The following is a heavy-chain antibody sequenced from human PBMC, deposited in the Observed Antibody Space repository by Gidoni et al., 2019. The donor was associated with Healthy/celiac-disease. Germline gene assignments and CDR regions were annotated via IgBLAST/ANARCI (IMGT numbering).Heavy chain of an antibody. Sequence: EVQLVQSGAEAKKPGESLKISCKGSGYSFTSYWIGWVRQMPGKGLEWRWIIYPGDSDTRYSPSFQGQVTISADKSISTAYLQWSSLKASDTAMYYCASGKNYYYYGMDVWGQGTTVTVSS. CDR3: ASGKNYYYYGMDV. CDR2: IYPGDSDT. CDR1: GYSFTSYW. V-gene: IGHV5-51*01. D-gene: IGHD2-15*01. J-gene: IGHJ6*02.